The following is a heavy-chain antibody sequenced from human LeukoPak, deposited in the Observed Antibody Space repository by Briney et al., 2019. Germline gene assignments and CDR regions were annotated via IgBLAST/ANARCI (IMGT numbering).Heavy chain of an antibody. J-gene: IGHJ4*02. CDR3: ARDFRDYRDYVAYFDS. D-gene: IGHD4-17*01. CDR1: GFTFSTYA. CDR2: ILYDGTNQ. Sequence: PGRSLRLSCAASGFTFSTYAMHWVRQAPGKGLEWVAVILYDGTNQYYADSVKGRLTISRDNSRNTLYLQMNSLKVEDTAVYYCARDFRDYRDYVAYFDSWGQGTLVTVSS. V-gene: IGHV3-30-3*01.